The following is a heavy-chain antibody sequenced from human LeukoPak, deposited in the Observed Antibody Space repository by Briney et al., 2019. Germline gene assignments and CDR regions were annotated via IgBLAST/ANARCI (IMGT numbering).Heavy chain of an antibody. D-gene: IGHD6-13*01. J-gene: IGHJ5*02. CDR2: ISGSGGST. CDR1: GFTFSSYA. CDR3: ARDQSSSWYVAWFDP. V-gene: IGHV3-23*01. Sequence: GGSLRLSCAASGFTFSSYAMSWVRQAPGKGLEWVSAISGSGGSTYCADSVKGRFTISRDNSKNTLYLQMNSLRAEDTAVYYCARDQSSSWYVAWFDPWGQGTLVTVSS.